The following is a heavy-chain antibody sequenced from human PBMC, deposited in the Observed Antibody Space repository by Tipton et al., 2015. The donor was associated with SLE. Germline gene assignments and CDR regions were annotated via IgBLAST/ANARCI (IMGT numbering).Heavy chain of an antibody. J-gene: IGHJ4*02. CDR2: INQSGST. Sequence: TLSLTCTVSGDSISSGGYYCSWIRQPPGKGLGRIGEINQSGSTNYNPSLKSRVTISVDTSKNQFYLKLSSVTAADTAVYYCARHPTVTSFFGYWGQGTLVTVSS. V-gene: IGHV4-39*01. CDR1: GDSISSGGYY. D-gene: IGHD4-17*01. CDR3: ARHPTVTSFFGY.